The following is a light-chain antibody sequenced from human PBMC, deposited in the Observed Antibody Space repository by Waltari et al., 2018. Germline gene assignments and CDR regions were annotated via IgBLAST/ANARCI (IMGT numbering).Light chain of an antibody. CDR1: SSAIGRTY. J-gene: IGLJ2*01. CDR3: ATWDDSLSAVI. Sequence: QSVLTQPPSVSCTPVQRVTISCSGSSSAIGRTYVYWYQQRPGTAPKLLSYRHDQRPSGVPARFSGSKSGTSASLAISGLRSEDEGDYDCATWDDSLSAVIFGGGTKLTVL. V-gene: IGLV1-47*01. CDR2: RHD.